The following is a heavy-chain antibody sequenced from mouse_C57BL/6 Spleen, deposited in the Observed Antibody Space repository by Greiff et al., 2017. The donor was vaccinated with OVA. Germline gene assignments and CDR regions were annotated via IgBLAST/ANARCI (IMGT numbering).Heavy chain of an antibody. V-gene: IGHV1-42*01. D-gene: IGHD1-1*01. Sequence: VQLQQSGPELVKPGASVKISCKASGCSFTGYYMNWVKQSPEKSLEWIGEINPSTGGTTYNQKFKAKATLTVDKSSSTAYMQLKSLTSEDSAVYYCARSRLRYLDYWGQGTTLTVSS. CDR2: INPSTGGT. CDR1: GCSFTGYY. J-gene: IGHJ2*01. CDR3: ARSRLRYLDY.